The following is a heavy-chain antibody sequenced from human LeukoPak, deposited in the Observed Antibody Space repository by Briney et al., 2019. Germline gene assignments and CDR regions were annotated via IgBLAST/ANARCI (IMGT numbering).Heavy chain of an antibody. V-gene: IGHV1-18*01. D-gene: IGHD6-13*01. J-gene: IGHJ4*02. CDR3: ARDLSSRSWYFRPHFDY. Sequence: ASVKVSRKASDYTYTSYGISWVRQAPGQGLEWMGWISAYNGNTNYAQKLQGRVTMTTDTSTSTAYMELRSLRSDDTAVYYCARDLSSRSWYFRPHFDYWGQGTLVTVSS. CDR2: ISAYNGNT. CDR1: DYTYTSYG.